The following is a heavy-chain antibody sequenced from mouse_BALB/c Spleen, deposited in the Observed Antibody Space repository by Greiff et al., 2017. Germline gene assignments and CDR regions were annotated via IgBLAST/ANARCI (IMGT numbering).Heavy chain of an antibody. Sequence: EVKLMESGGGLVKPGGSLKLSCAASGFAFSSYDMSWVRQTPEKRLEWVAYISSGGGSTYYPDTVKGRFTISRDNAKNTLYLQMSSLKSEDTAMYYCARLGGDYDPFDYWGQGTTLTVSS. CDR3: ARLGGDYDPFDY. D-gene: IGHD2-4*01. CDR1: GFAFSSYD. V-gene: IGHV5-12-1*01. J-gene: IGHJ2*01. CDR2: ISSGGGST.